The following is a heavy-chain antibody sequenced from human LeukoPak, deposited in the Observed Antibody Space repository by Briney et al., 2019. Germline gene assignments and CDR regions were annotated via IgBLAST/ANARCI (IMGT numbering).Heavy chain of an antibody. Sequence: GGSLRLSCAASGFTFSDYAMHWVRQSPGKGLQYVSAISSNGRSTYYENSVKGRFSISRDSSKNTLYLQMGSLRGEDMGVYYCARAQTWPAGWFDPWGQGTLVIVSS. CDR3: ARAQTWPAGWFDP. D-gene: IGHD2-2*01. CDR1: GFTFSDYA. V-gene: IGHV3-64*01. CDR2: ISSNGRST. J-gene: IGHJ5*02.